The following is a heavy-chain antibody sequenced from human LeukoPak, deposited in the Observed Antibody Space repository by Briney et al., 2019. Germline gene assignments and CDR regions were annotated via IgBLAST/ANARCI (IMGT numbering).Heavy chain of an antibody. J-gene: IGHJ5*02. CDR3: AKGDWKDVPSDA. Sequence: GGSLRLSCAISGFTFDSLAMHWVRQVPGKGLEWISFIIVDGINTYYADSVKGRFTITRDNSKYSLYLQMDTLKTEESALYYCAKGDWKDVPSDAWGQGTLVTVSS. V-gene: IGHV3-43*02. CDR1: GFTFDSLA. CDR2: IIVDGINT. D-gene: IGHD1-1*01.